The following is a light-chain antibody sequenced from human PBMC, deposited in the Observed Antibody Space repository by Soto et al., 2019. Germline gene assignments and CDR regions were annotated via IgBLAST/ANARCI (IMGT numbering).Light chain of an antibody. CDR2: SNN. Sequence: QSVLTQPPSASGTPGQRVPISCSGSSSNIVSNTVNWYQQLPGTSPKLLIYSNNQRPSGVPVRFSGSKSGTSASLDISGLQSDDEAGYKGAAWDAAMNGRVFGGGPKLPVL. CDR1: SSNIVSNT. CDR3: AAWDAAMNGRV. J-gene: IGLJ3*02. V-gene: IGLV1-44*01.